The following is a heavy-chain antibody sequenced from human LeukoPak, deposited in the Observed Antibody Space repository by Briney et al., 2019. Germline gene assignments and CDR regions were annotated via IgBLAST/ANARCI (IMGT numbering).Heavy chain of an antibody. D-gene: IGHD2-2*03. Sequence: SETLSLTCTVYGGSFSGYYWSWIRQPPGKGLEWIGELNRSGGTNYNPSLKGRVTMSADTSKNHFSLRLTSVTAADTAVYYCARHGYYYFDYWGQGTLVTVSS. CDR1: GGSFSGYY. V-gene: IGHV4-34*01. CDR2: LNRSGGT. J-gene: IGHJ4*02. CDR3: ARHGYYYFDY.